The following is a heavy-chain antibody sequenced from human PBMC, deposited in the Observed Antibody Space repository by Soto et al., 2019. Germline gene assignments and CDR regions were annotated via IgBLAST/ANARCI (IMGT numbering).Heavy chain of an antibody. D-gene: IGHD3-10*01. J-gene: IGHJ5*02. Sequence: EVQLVESGGGLVQPGGSLRLSCAASGFTFSSYWMSWVRQAPGKXXXWVANIKQDGSEKYYVDSVKGRFTISRDNAKNSLYLQMNSLRAEDTAVYYCAREQSYYYGSGIDPWGQGTLVTVSS. V-gene: IGHV3-7*01. CDR1: GFTFSSYW. CDR2: IKQDGSEK. CDR3: AREQSYYYGSGIDP.